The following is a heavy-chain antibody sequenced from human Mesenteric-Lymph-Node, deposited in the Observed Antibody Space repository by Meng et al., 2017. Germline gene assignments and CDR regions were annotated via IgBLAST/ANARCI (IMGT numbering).Heavy chain of an antibody. Sequence: GESLKISCAASGFSVSINYMSWVRQAPGKGLESVSFIYSAGTTYYADSVKGRFTISRDNSKNTLYLQMNSLRAEDTAVYYCARAGPGWFGESDAFDIWGQGTMVTVSS. CDR3: ARAGPGWFGESDAFDI. J-gene: IGHJ3*02. D-gene: IGHD3-10*01. CDR1: GFSVSINY. CDR2: IYSAGTT. V-gene: IGHV3-53*05.